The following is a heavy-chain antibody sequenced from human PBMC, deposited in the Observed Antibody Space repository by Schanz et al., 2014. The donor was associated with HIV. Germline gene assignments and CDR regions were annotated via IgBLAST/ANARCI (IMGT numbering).Heavy chain of an antibody. J-gene: IGHJ5*02. Sequence: EVQLLESGGGLVQPGGSLRLSCAASGFTFSSYAMSWVRQAPGKGLEWVSAISGSGGSTYYADSVKGRFTISRDNSKNTLYLQMNSLIAEDTAVYNCAKDGRGGDYDFWSGYEYNWFDPWGQGNLVTVSS. CDR3: AKDGRGGDYDFWSGYEYNWFDP. CDR1: GFTFSSYA. D-gene: IGHD3-3*01. V-gene: IGHV3-23*01. CDR2: ISGSGGST.